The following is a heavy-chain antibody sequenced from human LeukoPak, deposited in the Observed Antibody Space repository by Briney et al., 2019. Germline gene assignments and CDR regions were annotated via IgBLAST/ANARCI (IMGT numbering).Heavy chain of an antibody. CDR2: ISGRGGST. V-gene: IGHV3-23*01. J-gene: IGHJ4*02. CDR3: AKSGYDFWSGYYGY. CDR1: GFTFSSYA. Sequence: GGSLRLSCAASGFTFSSYAMSWVRQAPGKGLEWVSAISGRGGSTYYADSVKGRFTISRDNSKNTLYLQMNSLRAEDTAVYYCAKSGYDFWSGYYGYWGQGTLVTVSS. D-gene: IGHD3-3*01.